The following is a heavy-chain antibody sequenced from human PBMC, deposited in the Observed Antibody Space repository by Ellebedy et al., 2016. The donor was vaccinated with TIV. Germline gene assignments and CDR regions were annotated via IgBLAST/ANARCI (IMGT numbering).Heavy chain of an antibody. J-gene: IGHJ4*02. CDR3: ARWPSGDAPLDY. V-gene: IGHV3-30-3*01. CDR2: ISYDGSNK. Sequence: LSLTCAASGFTFSSCAMHWVRQAPGKGLEWVAVISYDGSNKYYADSVKGRFTISRDNSKNTLYLQMNSLRAEDTAVYYCARWPSGDAPLDYWGQGTLVTVSS. CDR1: GFTFSSCA. D-gene: IGHD4-17*01.